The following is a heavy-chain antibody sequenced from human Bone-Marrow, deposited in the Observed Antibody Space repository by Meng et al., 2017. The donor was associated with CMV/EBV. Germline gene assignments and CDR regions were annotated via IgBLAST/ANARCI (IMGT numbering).Heavy chain of an antibody. Sequence: SVKVSCKPSGGTFSSHAISWVRQAPGQGLEWMGGIIPILGIANYAQKFQGRVTITADKPTSTAYMELSTLRSEDTAVYYWARGYYDSSGYDSGRYFDNWGQGTLVTVSS. V-gene: IGHV1-69*10. CDR2: IIPILGIA. D-gene: IGHD3-22*01. CDR3: ARGYYDSSGYDSGRYFDN. J-gene: IGHJ4*02. CDR1: GGTFSSHA.